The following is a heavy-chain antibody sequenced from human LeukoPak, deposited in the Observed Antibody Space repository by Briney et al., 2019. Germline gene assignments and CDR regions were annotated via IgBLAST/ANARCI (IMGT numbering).Heavy chain of an antibody. CDR2: IYYSGST. D-gene: IGHD4-17*01. CDR1: GGSISSYY. J-gene: IGHJ4*02. CDR3: ARVSFTYGPLDS. V-gene: IGHV4-59*01. Sequence: SETLSLTCTVSGGSISSYYWSWIRQPPGKGLEWIGYIYYSGSTNYNPSLKSRVTISVDTSKNQFSLKLSSVTAADTAVYYCARVSFTYGPLDSWGPGILVTVSS.